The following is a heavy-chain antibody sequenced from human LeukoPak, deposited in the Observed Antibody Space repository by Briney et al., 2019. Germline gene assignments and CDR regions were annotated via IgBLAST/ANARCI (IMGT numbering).Heavy chain of an antibody. V-gene: IGHV3-74*01. Sequence: PGGSLGLSCAASGFTFSNYWMHWVRQAPGRGLVWVSRINTDGSSTRYADSVKGRFTISRDNAKNTLYLQMNSLRAEDTAVYYCARDRYYGMDVWGQGTTVTVSS. CDR1: GFTFSNYW. J-gene: IGHJ6*02. CDR2: INTDGSST. CDR3: ARDRYYGMDV.